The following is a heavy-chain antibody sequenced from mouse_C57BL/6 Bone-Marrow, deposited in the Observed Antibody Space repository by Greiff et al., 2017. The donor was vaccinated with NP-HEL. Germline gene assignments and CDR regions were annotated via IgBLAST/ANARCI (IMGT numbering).Heavy chain of an antibody. CDR2: INPSNGGT. CDR3: AREGRLLRRGYWYCDF. V-gene: IGHV1-53*01. D-gene: IGHD2-12*01. Sequence: VQLQQPGTELVKPGTSVKLSCKSSGYTFTSYWMHWVKQRPGQGLEWIGNINPSNGGTNYNEKFKSKATLTVDKSSSTAYMQLSSLTSDDSAVYDWAREGRLLRRGYWYCDFWDTGTTVTVSS. CDR1: GYTFTSYW. J-gene: IGHJ1*03.